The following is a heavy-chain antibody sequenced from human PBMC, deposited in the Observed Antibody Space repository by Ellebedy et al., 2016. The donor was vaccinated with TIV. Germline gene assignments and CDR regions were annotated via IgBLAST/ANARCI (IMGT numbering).Heavy chain of an antibody. CDR2: ISYDGSNK. CDR3: AKVGSCSTICYFDY. V-gene: IGHV3-30*18. Sequence: GESLKISXAASGFTFSSYGMHWVRQAPGKGLEWVAVISYDGSNKYYADSVKGRFTISRDNSKNTLYLQFNSLRPEDTAFYYCAKVGSCSTICYFDYWGQGTLVTVSS. CDR1: GFTFSSYG. J-gene: IGHJ4*02. D-gene: IGHD2-2*01.